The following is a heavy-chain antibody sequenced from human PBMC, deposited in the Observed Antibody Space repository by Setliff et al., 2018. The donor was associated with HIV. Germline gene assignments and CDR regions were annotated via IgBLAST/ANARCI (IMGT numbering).Heavy chain of an antibody. J-gene: IGHJ4*02. V-gene: IGHV3-48*03. CDR2: ITGSSDTI. D-gene: IGHD1-7*01. CDR3: AREGITGTTLHPY. Sequence: PGGSLRLSCAASGFTFSSYEMDWFRQAPGKGLEWVSYITGSSDTIHYADSVKGRFTISRDNAKNSLYLQMNTLRAEDTAVYYCAREGITGTTLHPYWGQGTLVTVSS. CDR1: GFTFSSYE.